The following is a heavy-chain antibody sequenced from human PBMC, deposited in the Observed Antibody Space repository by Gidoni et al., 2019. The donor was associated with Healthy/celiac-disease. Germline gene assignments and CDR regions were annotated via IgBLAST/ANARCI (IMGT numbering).Heavy chain of an antibody. V-gene: IGHV3-49*03. J-gene: IGHJ4*02. Sequence: EVQLVESGGGLVQPGRSLRLCCTASGFTVGDYAMSWFRQAPGKGLEWVGFIRSKAYGGTTEYAASVKGRFTISRDDSKSIAYLQMNSLKTEDTAVYYCTRVGGDYDSSGYYRPSPIDYWGQGTLVTVSS. CDR3: TRVGGDYDSSGYYRPSPIDY. D-gene: IGHD3-22*01. CDR1: GFTVGDYA. CDR2: IRSKAYGGTT.